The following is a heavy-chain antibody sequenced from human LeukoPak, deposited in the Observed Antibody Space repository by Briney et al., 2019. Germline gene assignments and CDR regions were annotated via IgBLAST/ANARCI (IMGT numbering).Heavy chain of an antibody. CDR1: GFTFSSYW. J-gene: IGHJ4*02. CDR2: INSDGSST. Sequence: GGSLRHSCAASGFTFSSYWMHWVRQAPGKGLVWVSRINSDGSSTSYADSVKGRFTISRDNAKNTLYLQMNSLRAEDTAVYYCARVWVDCSSTSCYLNYFDYWGQGTLVTVSS. V-gene: IGHV3-74*01. CDR3: ARVWVDCSSTSCYLNYFDY. D-gene: IGHD2-2*01.